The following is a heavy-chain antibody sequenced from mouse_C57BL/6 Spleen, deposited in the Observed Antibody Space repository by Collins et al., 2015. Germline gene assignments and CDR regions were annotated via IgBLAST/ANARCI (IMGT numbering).Heavy chain of an antibody. CDR2: IRSKSNNYAT. D-gene: IGHD2-4*01. V-gene: IGHV10-1*02. J-gene: IGHJ4*01. Sequence: EVQLVESGGGLVQPKGSLKLSCAASGFTFNTYAMNRVRQAPGKGLEWVARIRSKSNNYATYYADSVKDRFTISRDDSQSMLYLQMNNLKTEDTAMYYCVRRYDYDVRSAMDYWGQGTSVTVSS. CDR3: VRRYDYDVRSAMDY. CDR1: GFTFNTYA.